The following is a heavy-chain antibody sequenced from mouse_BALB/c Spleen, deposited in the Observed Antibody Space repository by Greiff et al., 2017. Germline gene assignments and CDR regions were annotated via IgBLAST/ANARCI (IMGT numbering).Heavy chain of an antibody. CDR3: ARDDLS. J-gene: IGHJ4*01. CDR2: ISDGGSYT. D-gene: IGHD2-13*01. V-gene: IGHV5-4*02. CDR1: GFTFSDYY. Sequence: EVQGVESGGGLVKPGGSLKLSCAASGFTFSDYYMYWVRQTPEKRLEWVATISDGGSYTYYPDSVKGRFTISRDNAKNNLYLQMSSLKSEDTAMYYCARDDLSWGQGTSVTVSS.